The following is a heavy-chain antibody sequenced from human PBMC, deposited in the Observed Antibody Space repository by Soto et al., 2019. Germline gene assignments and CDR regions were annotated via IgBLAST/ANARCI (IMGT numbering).Heavy chain of an antibody. Sequence: QLQLQESGPGLVKPSETLPLTCTVSGGSISSRSYYWGWIRQPPGTRLEWIGSIHYSGTTYHTPSLKSRVPISVVVSKNHFSMKLSSVTAADTAVYYCARPFYYGSGVRFYSMDVWGKGTTVTVSS. J-gene: IGHJ6*03. D-gene: IGHD3-10*01. CDR2: IHYSGTT. CDR1: GGSISSRSYY. CDR3: ARPFYYGSGVRFYSMDV. V-gene: IGHV4-39*01.